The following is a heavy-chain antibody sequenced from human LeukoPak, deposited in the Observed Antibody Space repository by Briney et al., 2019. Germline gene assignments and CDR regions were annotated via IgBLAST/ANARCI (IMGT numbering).Heavy chain of an antibody. CDR3: ARDGSTVTNHYYGMDV. J-gene: IGHJ6*02. CDR1: GFTFSSYA. CDR2: ISYDGSNK. V-gene: IGHV3-30*04. D-gene: IGHD4-17*01. Sequence: SLRLSCAASGFTFSSYAMHWVRQAPGKGLEWVAVISYDGSNKYYADSVKGRFTISRDNSKNTLYLQMNSLRAEDTAVYYCARDGSTVTNHYYGMDVWGQGTTVTVSS.